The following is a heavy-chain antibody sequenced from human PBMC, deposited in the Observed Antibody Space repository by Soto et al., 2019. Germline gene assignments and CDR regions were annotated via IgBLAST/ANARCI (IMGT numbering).Heavy chain of an antibody. Sequence: GGALRLSCAASGFTFSSYGMHWVRQAPGKGLEWVAVISYDGSNKYYADSVKGRFTISRYNSKNTLYLQKNSLKAKNKTVYYCAKVVSDIVVVPAVYSFDYWGQGPLVTVSS. CDR2: ISYDGSNK. CDR3: AKVVSDIVVVPAVYSFDY. D-gene: IGHD2-2*01. CDR1: GFTFSSYG. V-gene: IGHV3-30*18. J-gene: IGHJ4*02.